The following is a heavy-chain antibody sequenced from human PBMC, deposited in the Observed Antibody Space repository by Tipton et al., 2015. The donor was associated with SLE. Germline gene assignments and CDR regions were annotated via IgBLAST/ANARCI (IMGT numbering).Heavy chain of an antibody. CDR2: IYPTGRT. D-gene: IGHD3-22*01. CDR3: AREFDYYDSSYSRGAIDI. J-gene: IGHJ3*02. Sequence: TLSLTCTVYGGSLSGYWWSWIRQSPGKGLEWIGEIYPTGRTDYNPSLMSQVTISEATSKNQFSLTLTSVTAADTAAYYCAREFDYYDSSYSRGAIDIWGQGTLVTVSS. CDR1: GGSLSGYW. V-gene: IGHV4-34*01.